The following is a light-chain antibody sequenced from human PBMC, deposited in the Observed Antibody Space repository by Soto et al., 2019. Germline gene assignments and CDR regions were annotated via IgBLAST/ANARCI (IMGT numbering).Light chain of an antibody. CDR2: DAS. CDR3: QQRSNWLFT. CDR1: QSVSSY. Sequence: EIVLTQSPATLSLSPGERATLSCRASQSVSSYLAWYQQKPGQAPRLLIYDASNGATGIPARFSGSGSGTEFTLTISSLETEDFAVYYCQQRSNWLFTFGPGTKVDIK. J-gene: IGKJ3*01. V-gene: IGKV3-11*01.